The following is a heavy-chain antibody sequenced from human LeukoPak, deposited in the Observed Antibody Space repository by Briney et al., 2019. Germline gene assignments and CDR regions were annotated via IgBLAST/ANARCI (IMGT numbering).Heavy chain of an antibody. CDR3: ARRKYYTIEN. D-gene: IGHD3-10*01. V-gene: IGHV4-39*01. CDR1: GDSISSSGYY. J-gene: IGHJ4*02. CDR2: IYYSGRT. Sequence: SETLSLTCTVSGDSISSSGYYWGWIRQPPGKGLEWIASIYYSGRTYYNPSLKSRITISVDSSKNQFSLRLSSVTAADTAVYYCARRKYYTIENWGQGALVTVSS.